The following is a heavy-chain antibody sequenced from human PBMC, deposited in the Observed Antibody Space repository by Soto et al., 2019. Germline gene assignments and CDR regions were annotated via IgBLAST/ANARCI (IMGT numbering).Heavy chain of an antibody. D-gene: IGHD6-13*01. CDR2: IHVGGIEK. Sequence: PGGSLRLSCAASGFSFSSYSVGWVRQAPGRGLQWLANIHVGGIEKYLVDSDSVRGRFTISRDNAKNSLYLQIHSLTVDDTAVYYCAAWPRSSWFDYWGQGTLVTVSS. CDR1: GFSFSSYS. J-gene: IGHJ4*02. CDR3: AAWPRSSWFDY. V-gene: IGHV3-7*05.